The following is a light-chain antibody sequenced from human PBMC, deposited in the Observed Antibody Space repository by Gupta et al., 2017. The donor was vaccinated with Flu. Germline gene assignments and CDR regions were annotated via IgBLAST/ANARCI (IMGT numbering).Light chain of an antibody. CDR3: QQSYSTPPIT. Sequence: DIHMTQSPSSLSASVGDRVTITCRASQSISSYLNWYQQKPRKAPKLLIYAASSLQSGVPSRFSGSGSGTDXTITISXLQPEDVATYYCQQSYSTPPITFGXGTRLEIK. CDR1: QSISSY. V-gene: IGKV1-39*01. CDR2: AAS. J-gene: IGKJ5*01.